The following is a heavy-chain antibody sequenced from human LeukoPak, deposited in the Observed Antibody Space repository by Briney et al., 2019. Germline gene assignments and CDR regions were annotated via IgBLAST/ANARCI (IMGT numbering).Heavy chain of an antibody. CDR1: GFTFSSYS. V-gene: IGHV3-48*04. CDR3: ARDHLSGPTPEKRGYSFDY. J-gene: IGHJ4*02. D-gene: IGHD5-18*01. Sequence: GGSLRLSCAASGFTFSSYSMNWVRQAPGKGLEWVSYISSSSSTIYYADSVKGRFTISRDNAKNSLYLQMNSLRAEDTAVYYCARDHLSGPTPEKRGYSFDYWGQGTLVTVSS. CDR2: ISSSSSTI.